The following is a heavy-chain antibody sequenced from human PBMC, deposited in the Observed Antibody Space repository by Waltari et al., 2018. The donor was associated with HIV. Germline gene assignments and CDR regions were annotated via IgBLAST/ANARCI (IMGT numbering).Heavy chain of an antibody. CDR2: RWHERINQ. D-gene: IGHD3-16*01. CDR3: ARSRDGNNHGLEY. CDR1: GCSPHHFC. V-gene: IGHV3-33*01. J-gene: IGHJ4*02. Sequence: QVQLVKSGGGVVQPGWSMRLPCEAPGCSPHHFCMHWVRQTPGKGLWCVAVRWHERINQYKVGSVRGRFTISRGNSKNSLSWQMNSLGVEDTAIYYWARSRDGNNHGLEYWGQGTLVIVSS.